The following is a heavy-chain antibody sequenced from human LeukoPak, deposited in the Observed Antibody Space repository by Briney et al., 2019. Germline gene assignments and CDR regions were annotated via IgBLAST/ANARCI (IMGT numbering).Heavy chain of an antibody. J-gene: IGHJ4*02. D-gene: IGHD3-16*01. Sequence: ASVKVSCKASGYTFTRYAINWLRQAPGQGLEWMGWINMYTANPAYAQGFTERFAFSLDTSVTTAYLQISNLKTEDTAVCYCARHDNDDDFDYWGQGTLVTVSS. CDR2: INMYTANP. V-gene: IGHV7-4-1*02. CDR1: GYTFTRYA. CDR3: ARHDNDDDFDY.